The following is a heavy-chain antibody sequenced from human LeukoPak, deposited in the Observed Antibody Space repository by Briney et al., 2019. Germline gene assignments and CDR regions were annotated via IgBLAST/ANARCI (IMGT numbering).Heavy chain of an antibody. CDR1: GLTFSSYS. J-gene: IGHJ3*02. Sequence: GGSLRLSCAASGLTFSSYSMNWVRQAPGKGLEWVSSVSSSGSYISYSDSVKGRFTISRDNSKNTLCLQMNSLRAEDTAVYYCATTRYDAFDIWGQGTMVTVSS. CDR2: VSSSGSYI. V-gene: IGHV3-21*04. D-gene: IGHD4-17*01. CDR3: ATTRYDAFDI.